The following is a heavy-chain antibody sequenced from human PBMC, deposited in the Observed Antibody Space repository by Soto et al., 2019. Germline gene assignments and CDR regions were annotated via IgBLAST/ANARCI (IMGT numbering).Heavy chain of an antibody. CDR3: AGGQYYFDY. D-gene: IGHD1-26*01. Sequence: QVQLVESGGGVVQPGRSLRLSCAASGFPFSSYGMHWVRQAPGKGLDWVALISYDGTNQYYADSVKGRFTVSRDNSKNSLYLPSGSLRAEDAAVYYGAGGQYYFDYCGQGTLVSVSS. CDR1: GFPFSSYG. V-gene: IGHV3-30*03. CDR2: ISYDGTNQ. J-gene: IGHJ4*02.